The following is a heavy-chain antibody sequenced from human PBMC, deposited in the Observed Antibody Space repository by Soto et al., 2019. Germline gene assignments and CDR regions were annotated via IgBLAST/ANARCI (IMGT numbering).Heavy chain of an antibody. J-gene: IGHJ4*02. Sequence: EVQLVESGGGLVQPGGSLRLSCAASGFTVSSNYMSWVRQAPGKGLEWGSVIYSGGSTYYGDSVKGRFTISRHNSKNTLYLQMNSLRAEDTAVYYCARVSPRWGAMVDYWGQGTLVTVSS. D-gene: IGHD3-16*01. CDR3: ARVSPRWGAMVDY. V-gene: IGHV3-53*04. CDR1: GFTVSSNY. CDR2: IYSGGST.